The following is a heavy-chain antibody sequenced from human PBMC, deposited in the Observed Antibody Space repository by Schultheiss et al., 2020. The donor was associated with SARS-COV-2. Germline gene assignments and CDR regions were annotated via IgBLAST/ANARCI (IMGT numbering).Heavy chain of an antibody. J-gene: IGHJ6*02. CDR3: ARDVIVVVPEDYYYYGMDV. CDR2: INHSGSA. V-gene: IGHV4-34*01. CDR1: AGSFSDYY. Sequence: SQTLSLTCAVSAGSFSDYYWGWIRQPPGKGLQWIGEINHSGSANYNPSLKSRVTISVDTSKNQFSLKLISVTAADTAVYYCARDVIVVVPEDYYYYGMDVWGQGTTITVSS. D-gene: IGHD2-2*01.